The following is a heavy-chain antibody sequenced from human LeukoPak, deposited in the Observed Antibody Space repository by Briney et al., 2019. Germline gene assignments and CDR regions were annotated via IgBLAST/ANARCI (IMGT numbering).Heavy chain of an antibody. Sequence: ASVTVSYTASGYTFTAYYIHWVRQAPGQGLEWMGRINPNSGGTNYAQKFQGRVTMTRDTSISTAYMELSRLRSDDTAVYFCARPWEITMSERSYNWFDSWGQGALVTVSS. J-gene: IGHJ5*01. CDR1: GYTFTAYY. V-gene: IGHV1-2*02. CDR3: ARPWEITMSERSYNWFDS. D-gene: IGHD1-26*01. CDR2: INPNSGGT.